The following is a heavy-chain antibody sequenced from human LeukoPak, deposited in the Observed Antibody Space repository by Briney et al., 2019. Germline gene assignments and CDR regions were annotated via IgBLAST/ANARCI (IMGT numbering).Heavy chain of an antibody. CDR3: AKGEVVDSSSWPDFDY. D-gene: IGHD6-13*01. Sequence: PGRSLRLSCAASGFTFSSYGMHWVRQAPGKGLEWVAVISYDGSNKYYADSVKGRFTISRDNSKNTLYLQMNSLRAEDTAVYYCAKGEVVDSSSWPDFDYWGQGTLVTVSS. CDR1: GFTFSSYG. CDR2: ISYDGSNK. V-gene: IGHV3-30*18. J-gene: IGHJ4*02.